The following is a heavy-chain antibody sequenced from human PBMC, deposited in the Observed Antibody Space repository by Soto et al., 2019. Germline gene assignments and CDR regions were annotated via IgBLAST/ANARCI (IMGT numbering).Heavy chain of an antibody. CDR3: AQALVFTGGDGFDI. V-gene: IGHV4-31*02. Sequence: QVRLQEWGPGLVKPSQTLSLKCSVSGGSITTGGRYWSWIRQLPGKVLEWIGDIYYSGTTYYNASLNSRVTILVEAAKNQFSLKLSSVTAADTAVYYCAQALVFTGGDGFDIWGQGRLVNVSS. CDR1: GGSITTGGRY. CDR2: IYYSGTT. D-gene: IGHD1-1*01. J-gene: IGHJ3*02.